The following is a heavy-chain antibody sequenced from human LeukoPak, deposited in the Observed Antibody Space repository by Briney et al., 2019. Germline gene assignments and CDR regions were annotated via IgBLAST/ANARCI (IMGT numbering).Heavy chain of an antibody. V-gene: IGHV3-21*01. CDR3: AGEMATIGSNDY. J-gene: IGHJ4*02. CDR1: GFTFSTYA. D-gene: IGHD5-24*01. CDR2: ISSSSYI. Sequence: GSLRLSCAASGFTFSTYAMHWVRQAPGKGLEWVSSISSSSYIYYADSVKGRFTISRDNAKNSLYLQMNSLRAEDTAVYYCAGEMATIGSNDYWGQGTLVTVSS.